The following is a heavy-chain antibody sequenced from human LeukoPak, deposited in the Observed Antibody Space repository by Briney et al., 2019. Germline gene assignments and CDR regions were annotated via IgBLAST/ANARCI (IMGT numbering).Heavy chain of an antibody. CDR3: ARDQGYQLLWY. CDR2: ISAGNGKT. D-gene: IGHD2-2*01. Sequence: ASVKVSCKASGYTFTSYAMHWVRQAPGQTLEWLGWISAGNGKTEYSQSVQDRVTITRDTSATTAYMELTSLTSEDTAVYYCARDQGYQLLWYWGQGTLVTVSS. V-gene: IGHV1-3*01. CDR1: GYTFTSYA. J-gene: IGHJ4*02.